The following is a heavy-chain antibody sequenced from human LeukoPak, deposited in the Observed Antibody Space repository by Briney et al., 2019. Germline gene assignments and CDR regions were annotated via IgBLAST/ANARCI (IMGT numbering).Heavy chain of an antibody. J-gene: IGHJ4*02. Sequence: TSETLSLTCTVSGGSISSSTYYWGWIRQPPGKGLEWIGSIFYSGSTYYNPSLKSRVTISVDKSKNQFSLKLSSVTAADTAVYYCARVYNWNGDYYFDYWGQGTLVTVSS. V-gene: IGHV4-39*07. CDR2: IFYSGST. CDR1: GGSISSSTYY. D-gene: IGHD1-20*01. CDR3: ARVYNWNGDYYFDY.